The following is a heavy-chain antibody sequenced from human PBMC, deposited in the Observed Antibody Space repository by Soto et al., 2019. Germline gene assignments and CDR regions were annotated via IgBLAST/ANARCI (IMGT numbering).Heavy chain of an antibody. D-gene: IGHD6-13*01. CDR3: ARHGIAAAGTSHWFDP. V-gene: IGHV5-51*01. J-gene: IGHJ5*02. CDR1: GYSFTSYW. Sequence: GESLKISCKGSGYSFTSYWIGWVRQMPGKGLEWMGIIYPGDSDTRYSPSFQGQVTISADKSISTAYLQWSSLKASDTAMYYCARHGIAAAGTSHWFDPWGQGTPVTVSS. CDR2: IYPGDSDT.